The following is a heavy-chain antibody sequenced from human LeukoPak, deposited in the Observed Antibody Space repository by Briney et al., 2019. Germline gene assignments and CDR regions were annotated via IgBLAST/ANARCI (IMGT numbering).Heavy chain of an antibody. CDR3: AKVHSSGWQSDAFDI. CDR1: GFTFSDYY. J-gene: IGHJ3*02. D-gene: IGHD6-19*01. CDR2: ISSSGSTI. V-gene: IGHV3-11*01. Sequence: GGSLRLSCAASGFTFSDYYMSWIRQAPGKGLEWVSYISSSGSTIYYADSVKGRFTISRDNAKNSLYLQMNSLRAEDTALYYCAKVHSSGWQSDAFDIWGQGTMVTVSS.